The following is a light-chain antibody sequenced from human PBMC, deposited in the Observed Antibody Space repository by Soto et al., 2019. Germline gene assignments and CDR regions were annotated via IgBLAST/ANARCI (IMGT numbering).Light chain of an antibody. J-gene: IGKJ1*01. V-gene: IGKV3-20*01. Sequence: EFVLTQSPGTLSLSPGERATLSCRASQTVRNNYLAWYQQKPGQAPRLLIYDASSRATGIPDRFSGGGSGTDFTLTINRLEPEDFTLYYCQQYATSPRTFGQGTKVDIK. CDR3: QQYATSPRT. CDR2: DAS. CDR1: QTVRNNY.